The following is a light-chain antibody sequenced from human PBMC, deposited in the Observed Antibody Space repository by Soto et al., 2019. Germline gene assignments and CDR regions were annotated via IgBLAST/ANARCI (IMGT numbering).Light chain of an antibody. V-gene: IGLV2-23*01. Sequence: QSALTQPASVSGSPGQSITISCTGTSSDVGSYNLVSWYQQHPGKAPKLMTYEGSKRPSGVSNRFSGSKSGNTAYQTISGLQAEDDADYYCCSYVGSSTLVFGGGTTLTVL. CDR3: CSYVGSSTLV. J-gene: IGLJ2*01. CDR2: EGS. CDR1: SSDVGSYNL.